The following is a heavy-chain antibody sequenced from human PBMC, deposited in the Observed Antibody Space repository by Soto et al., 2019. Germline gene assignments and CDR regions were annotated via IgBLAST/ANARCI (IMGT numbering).Heavy chain of an antibody. V-gene: IGHV1-69*13. J-gene: IGHJ5*02. CDR1: GGTFSSYA. Sequence: SVKVSCKASGGTFSSYAISWVRQAPGQGLEWMGGIIPIFGTANYAQKFQGRVTITADEYTSTAYMELSSLRSEDTAVYYCAKTMAAAGTGVRYNCCDPWGQGTLVTVSS. CDR2: IIPIFGTA. CDR3: AKTMAAAGTGVRYNCCDP. D-gene: IGHD6-13*01.